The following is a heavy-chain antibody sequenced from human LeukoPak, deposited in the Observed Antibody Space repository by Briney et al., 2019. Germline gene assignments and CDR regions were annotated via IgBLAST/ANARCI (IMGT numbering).Heavy chain of an antibody. CDR2: INAGNGNT. CDR1: GYTFTTYA. CDR3: ARDIDRAVGNWFDP. V-gene: IGHV1-3*01. D-gene: IGHD6-19*01. J-gene: IGHJ5*02. Sequence: ASVKVSCKASGYTFTTYAMHWVRQAPGQRFEWMGWINAGNGNTKYSQKFQDRVTITRDISASTAYMELSSLRSEDTAVYYCARDIDRAVGNWFDPWGQGTLVTVSS.